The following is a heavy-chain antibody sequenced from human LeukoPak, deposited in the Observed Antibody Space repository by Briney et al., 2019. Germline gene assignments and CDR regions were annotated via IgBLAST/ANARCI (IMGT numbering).Heavy chain of an antibody. CDR2: INSDGSST. J-gene: IGHJ6*03. V-gene: IGHV3-74*01. D-gene: IGHD6-13*01. Sequence: GGSLRLSCAASGFTFSTLWVHWVRQAPGKGLVWVSRINSDGSSTVYADSVKGRFTISRDNAKNTLYLQMNSLRADDTAVCYCARSEYSSTWYGDYYYYYMDVWGKGTTVTVSS. CDR3: ARSEYSSTWYGDYYYYYMDV. CDR1: GFTFSTLW.